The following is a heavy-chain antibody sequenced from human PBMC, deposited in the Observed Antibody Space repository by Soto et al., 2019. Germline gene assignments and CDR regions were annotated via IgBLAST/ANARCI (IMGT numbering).Heavy chain of an antibody. CDR1: GGTFSSYA. J-gene: IGHJ6*02. CDR3: ARPRSGEQPVLAYYYGMDV. V-gene: IGHV1-69*13. CDR2: IIPIFGTA. Sequence: SVKVSCKASGGTFSSYAISWVRQAPGQELEWMGGIIPIFGTANYAQKFQGRVTITADESTSTAYMELSSLRSEDTAVYYCARPRSGEQPVLAYYYGMDVWGQGTTVTVSS. D-gene: IGHD1-26*01.